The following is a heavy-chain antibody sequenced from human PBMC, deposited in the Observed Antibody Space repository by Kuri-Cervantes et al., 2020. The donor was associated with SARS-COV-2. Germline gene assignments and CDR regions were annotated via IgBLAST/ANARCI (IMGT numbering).Heavy chain of an antibody. D-gene: IGHD6-13*01. V-gene: IGHV3-48*01. J-gene: IGHJ6*02. Sequence: GESLKISCTASGFTFKRYGMHWVRQAPGKGLEWVSYSSSSSSTIYYADSVKGRFTISRDNSKNTLYLQMNSLRAEDTAVYYCAKDPGYSSSWYNYYYGMDVWGQGTTVTVSS. CDR2: SSSSSSTI. CDR1: GFTFKRYG. CDR3: AKDPGYSSSWYNYYYGMDV.